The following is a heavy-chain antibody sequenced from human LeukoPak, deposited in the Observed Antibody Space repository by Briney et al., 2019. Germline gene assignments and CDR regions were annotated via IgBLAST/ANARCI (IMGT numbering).Heavy chain of an antibody. CDR2: ISSSSSYI. J-gene: IGHJ5*02. D-gene: IGHD3-3*01. Sequence: GGSLRLSCAASGFTFSSYSMNWVRQAPGKGLEWVSSISSSSSYIYYADSVKGRFTISRDNAKNSLYLQMNSLRAEDTAVYYCARDQYYDFWSGYYTPSNWFDPWGQGTLVTVSS. CDR1: GFTFSSYS. CDR3: ARDQYYDFWSGYYTPSNWFDP. V-gene: IGHV3-21*01.